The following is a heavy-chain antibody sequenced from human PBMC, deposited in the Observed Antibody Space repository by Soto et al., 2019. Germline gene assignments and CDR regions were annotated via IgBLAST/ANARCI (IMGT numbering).Heavy chain of an antibody. CDR2: ISGSGGST. Sequence: QAGGSLRLSCAASGFTFSIYAMSWFRQAPGKGLEWVSAISGSGGSTYYADSVKGRFTISRDNSKNTLYLQMNSLRAEDTAVYYCAKQRLRYFDWLLYFDYWGQRTLVTVSS. CDR3: AKQRLRYFDWLLYFDY. CDR1: GFTFSIYA. J-gene: IGHJ4*02. D-gene: IGHD3-9*01. V-gene: IGHV3-23*01.